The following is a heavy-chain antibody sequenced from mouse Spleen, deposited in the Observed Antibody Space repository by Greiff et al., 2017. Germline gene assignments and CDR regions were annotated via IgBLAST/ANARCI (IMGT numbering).Heavy chain of an antibody. Sequence: VQLQQPGAELVMPGASVKLSCKASGYTFTSYWMHWVKQRPGQGLEWIGEIDPSDSYTNYNQKFKGKATLTVDKSSSTAYMQLSSLTSEDSAVYYCARSGKNGNPLDYWGQGTTLTVSS. CDR2: IDPSDSYT. V-gene: IGHV1-69*01. D-gene: IGHD2-1*01. J-gene: IGHJ2*01. CDR1: GYTFTSYW. CDR3: ARSGKNGNPLDY.